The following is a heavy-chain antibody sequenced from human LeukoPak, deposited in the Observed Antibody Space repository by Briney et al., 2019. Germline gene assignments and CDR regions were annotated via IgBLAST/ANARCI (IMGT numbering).Heavy chain of an antibody. CDR3: ARVNIAVAGDASDV. V-gene: IGHV4-59*01. CDR1: GGSISRFY. Sequence: SETLSLTCSVSGGSISRFYWSWVRQPPGKGLEWIGYTGDTNYNPSLKSRVTISLDASKSQFSLKLSSVTAADTAMYYCARVNIAVAGDASDVWGRGTMVIVSS. J-gene: IGHJ3*01. D-gene: IGHD6-19*01. CDR2: YTGDT.